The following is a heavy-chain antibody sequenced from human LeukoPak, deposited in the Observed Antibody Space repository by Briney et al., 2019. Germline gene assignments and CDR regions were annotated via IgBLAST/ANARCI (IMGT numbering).Heavy chain of an antibody. Sequence: PGGSLRLSCAASGFTFDDYAMHWVRQAPGKGLEWVSGISWNSGSIGYADSVKGRFTISRDNAKNSLYLQMNSLRAEDTALYYCAKDIGPVGYCSSTSCFNWFDPWGQGTLVTVSS. CDR2: ISWNSGSI. CDR1: GFTFDDYA. J-gene: IGHJ5*02. D-gene: IGHD2-2*01. CDR3: AKDIGPVGYCSSTSCFNWFDP. V-gene: IGHV3-9*01.